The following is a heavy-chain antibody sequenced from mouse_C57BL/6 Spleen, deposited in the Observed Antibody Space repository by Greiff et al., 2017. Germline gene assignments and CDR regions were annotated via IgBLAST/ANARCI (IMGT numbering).Heavy chain of an antibody. D-gene: IGHD1-1*01. CDR3: TRDRDYYGSSYSWFAY. Sequence: EVQLQQSGEGLVKPGGSLKLSCAASGFTFSSYAMSWVRQTPEKRLEWVAYISSGGDYIYYADTVKGRFTISRDNARNTLYLQMSSLKSEDTAMYYWTRDRDYYGSSYSWFAYWGQGTLVTVSA. V-gene: IGHV5-9-1*02. CDR2: ISSGGDYI. CDR1: GFTFSSYA. J-gene: IGHJ3*01.